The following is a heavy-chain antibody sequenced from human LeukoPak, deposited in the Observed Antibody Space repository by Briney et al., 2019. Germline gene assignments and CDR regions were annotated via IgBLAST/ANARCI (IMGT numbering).Heavy chain of an antibody. CDR2: ISWNSGSI. J-gene: IGHJ4*02. CDR3: AGSYFANRHKTPLDY. CDR1: GFTFDDYA. Sequence: GGSLRPSCAASGFTFDDYAMHWVRQAPGKGLEWVSGISWNSGSIGYADSVKGRFTISRDNAKNSLYLQMNSLRAEDTALYYCAGSYFANRHKTPLDYWGQGTLVTVSS. D-gene: IGHD3-9*01. V-gene: IGHV3-9*01.